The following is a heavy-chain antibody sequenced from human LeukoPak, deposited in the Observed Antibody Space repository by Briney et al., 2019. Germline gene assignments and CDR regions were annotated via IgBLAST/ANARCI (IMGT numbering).Heavy chain of an antibody. J-gene: IGHJ3*02. CDR3: AGGSIYSFGYAFDI. V-gene: IGHV3-66*01. CDR2: IYSGGNA. CDR1: GFSLGRYW. D-gene: IGHD5-18*01. Sequence: GGSLTLSCAAGFSLGRYWMSWVRQAPGKGLEWVSLIYSGGNAYYADSVKGRFSISRDNPKNTLYLQMNSLRAEDTAVYYCAGGSIYSFGYAFDIWGQGTKVTVSS.